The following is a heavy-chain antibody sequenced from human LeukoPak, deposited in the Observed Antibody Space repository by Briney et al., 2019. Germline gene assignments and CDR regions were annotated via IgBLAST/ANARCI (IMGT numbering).Heavy chain of an antibody. CDR1: GGSISSGGYC. J-gene: IGHJ4*02. D-gene: IGHD3-10*01. CDR2: IYYSGST. Sequence: PSQTLSLTCTVSGGSISSGGYCWSWIRQHPGKGLEWIGYIYYSGSTYYNPSLKSRVTISVDTSKNQFSLKLSSVTAADTAVYYCARLNYYGSGSYASDDGYYFDYWGQGTLVTVSS. CDR3: ARLNYYGSGSYASDDGYYFDY. V-gene: IGHV4-31*03.